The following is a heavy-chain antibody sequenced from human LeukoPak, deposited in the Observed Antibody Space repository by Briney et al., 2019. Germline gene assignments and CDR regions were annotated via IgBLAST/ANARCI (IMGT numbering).Heavy chain of an antibody. Sequence: GGSLRLSCAASGFTFSSYDMHWVRQATGKGLEWVSAIGTAGDTYYPGSVKGRFTISRENAKNSLYLQMNSLRAGDTAVYYCARGLGYCSSTSCYFDYWGQGTLVAVSS. V-gene: IGHV3-13*04. CDR2: IGTAGDT. CDR1: GFTFSSYD. D-gene: IGHD2-2*01. J-gene: IGHJ4*02. CDR3: ARGLGYCSSTSCYFDY.